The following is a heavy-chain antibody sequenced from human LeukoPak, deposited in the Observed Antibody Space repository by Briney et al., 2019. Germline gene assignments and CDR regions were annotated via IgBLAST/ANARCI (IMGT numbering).Heavy chain of an antibody. CDR2: IFYSGST. D-gene: IGHD6-19*01. CDR3: ARTAVAGHHFDY. CDR1: GGSISSSSYY. Sequence: SETLSLTCTVSGGSISSSSYYWGWIRQPPGKGLEWIGSIFYSGSTYYNPSLKSRVTISVDTSKNQFSLQLSSVTAADTAVYYCARTAVAGHHFDYWGQGTLVTVSS. J-gene: IGHJ4*02. V-gene: IGHV4-39*01.